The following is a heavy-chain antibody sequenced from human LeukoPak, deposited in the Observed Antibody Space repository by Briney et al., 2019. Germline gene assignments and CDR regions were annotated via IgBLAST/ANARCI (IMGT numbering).Heavy chain of an antibody. D-gene: IGHD2-21*02. V-gene: IGHV1-2*06. Sequence: GASVTVSCKASGYTFTGYYMHWVRQAPGQGLEWMGRINPNSGGTNYAQKFQGRVTMTRDTSISTAYMELSRLRSDDTAVYYCARGVTCGGDCYSNYWGQGTLVTVSS. CDR3: ARGVTCGGDCYSNY. J-gene: IGHJ4*02. CDR2: INPNSGGT. CDR1: GYTFTGYY.